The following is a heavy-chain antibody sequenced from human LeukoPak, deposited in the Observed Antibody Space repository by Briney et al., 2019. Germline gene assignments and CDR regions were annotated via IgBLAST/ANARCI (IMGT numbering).Heavy chain of an antibody. Sequence: GGSLRLSCAASGFTFSNYWMSWVRRAPGKGLQWVANIKQDGSETYYVDSVRGRFTISRDNAKKSLYLQMNSLRAEDTAVYYCARDFWGAYRVDYFDYWGQGILVTVSS. CDR3: ARDFWGAYRVDYFDY. V-gene: IGHV3-7*01. CDR2: IKQDGSET. CDR1: GFTFSNYW. D-gene: IGHD3-3*01. J-gene: IGHJ4*02.